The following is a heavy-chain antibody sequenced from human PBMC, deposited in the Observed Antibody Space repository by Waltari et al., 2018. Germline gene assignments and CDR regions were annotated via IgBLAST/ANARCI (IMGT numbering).Heavy chain of an antibody. CDR2: IYYSGST. CDR1: GGSISSYY. D-gene: IGHD5-12*01. J-gene: IGHJ6*02. CDR3: ARYPAYDYLYGMDV. V-gene: IGHV4-59*01. Sequence: QVQLQESGPGLVKPSETLSLTCTVSGGSISSYYWSWIRQPPGKGLEWIGYIYYSGSTNYNPSLKSRGTISVDTSKNQFSLKLSSVTAADTAVYYCARYPAYDYLYGMDVWGQGTTVTVSS.